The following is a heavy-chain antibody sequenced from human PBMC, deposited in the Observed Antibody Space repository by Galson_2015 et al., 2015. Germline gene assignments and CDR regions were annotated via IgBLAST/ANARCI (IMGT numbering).Heavy chain of an antibody. V-gene: IGHV5-10-1*01. Sequence: QSGAEVKKPGESLRISCKGSGYSFTSYWISWVCQMPGKGLEWMGRIDPSDSYTNYSPSFQGHVTISADKSISTAYLQWSSLKASDTAMYYCEVTTVTTQNEDNYYYYGMDVWGQGTTVTVSS. CDR2: IDPSDSYT. J-gene: IGHJ6*02. CDR1: GYSFTSYW. D-gene: IGHD4-17*01. CDR3: EVTTVTTQNEDNYYYYGMDV.